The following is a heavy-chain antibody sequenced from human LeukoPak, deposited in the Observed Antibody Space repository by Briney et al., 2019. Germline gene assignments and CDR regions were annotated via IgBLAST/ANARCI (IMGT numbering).Heavy chain of an antibody. J-gene: IGHJ4*02. CDR1: GGTFSSYA. CDR2: IIPIFGTA. V-gene: IGHV1-69*05. D-gene: IGHD2-15*01. Sequence: ASVKVSCKASGGTFSSYAISWVRQAPGQGLEWMGRIIPIFGTANYAQKFQGRVTITTVESTSTAYMELSSLRSEDTAVYYCARARSYCSGGSCVIGEWGYWGQGTLVTVSS. CDR3: ARARSYCSGGSCVIGEWGY.